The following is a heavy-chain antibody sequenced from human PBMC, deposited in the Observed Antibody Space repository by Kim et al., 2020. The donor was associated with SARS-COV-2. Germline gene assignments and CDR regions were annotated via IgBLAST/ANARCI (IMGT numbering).Heavy chain of an antibody. CDR2: ISYDGSNK. D-gene: IGHD3-16*02. CDR3: ARNIMITFGGVIGDIDY. Sequence: GGSLRLSCAASGFTFSSYAMHWVRQAPGKGLEWVAVISYDGSNKYYADSVKGRFTISRDNSKNTLYLQMNSLRAEDTAVYYCARNIMITFGGVIGDIDY. CDR1: GFTFSSYA. V-gene: IGHV3-30*04. J-gene: IGHJ4*01.